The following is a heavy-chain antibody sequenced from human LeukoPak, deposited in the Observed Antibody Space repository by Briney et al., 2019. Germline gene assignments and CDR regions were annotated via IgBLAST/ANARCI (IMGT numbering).Heavy chain of an antibody. Sequence: PGGSLRLSCAASGFTFSSYGMHWVRQAPGKGLEWVAVIWYDGSNKYYADSVKGRFTISRDNSKNTLYLQMNSLRAEDTAVYYCARDNWNYECFDYWGQGTLVTVSS. CDR1: GFTFSSYG. CDR3: ARDNWNYECFDY. V-gene: IGHV3-33*01. J-gene: IGHJ4*02. D-gene: IGHD1-7*01. CDR2: IWYDGSNK.